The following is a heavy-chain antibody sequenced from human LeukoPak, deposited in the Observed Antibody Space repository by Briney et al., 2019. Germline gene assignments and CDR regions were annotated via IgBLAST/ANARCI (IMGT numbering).Heavy chain of an antibody. D-gene: IGHD6-13*01. CDR1: GGSFSGYY. CDR2: INHSGST. V-gene: IGHV4-34*01. CDR3: ARGMENSGSWYAHFDY. Sequence: SETLSLTCAVYGGSFSGYYWSWIRQPPGKGLEWIGEINHSGSTNYNPSLKSRVTISLDTSKNQFSLKLSSVTAADTAVYYCARGMENSGSWYAHFDYWGQGTLVTVSS. J-gene: IGHJ4*02.